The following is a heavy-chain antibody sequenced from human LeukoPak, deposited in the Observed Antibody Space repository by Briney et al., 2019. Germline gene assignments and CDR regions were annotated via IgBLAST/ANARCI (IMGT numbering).Heavy chain of an antibody. CDR3: ARDLETLLWFGELLIAAFDY. J-gene: IGHJ4*02. Sequence: ASVKVSCKASGYTFTSYGISWVRQAPGQGLEWMGWISAYNGNTNYAQKLQGRVTMTTDTSTSTAYIELRSLRSDDTAVYYCARDLETLLWFGELLIAAFDYWGQGTLVTVSS. V-gene: IGHV1-18*04. D-gene: IGHD3-10*01. CDR1: GYTFTSYG. CDR2: ISAYNGNT.